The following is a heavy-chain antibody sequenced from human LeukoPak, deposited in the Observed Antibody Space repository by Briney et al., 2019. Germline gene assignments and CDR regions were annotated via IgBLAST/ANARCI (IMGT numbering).Heavy chain of an antibody. D-gene: IGHD6-13*01. CDR2: INGSGGST. CDR3: ANSIAAAGTPSFDY. J-gene: IGHJ4*02. CDR1: GVTFSSYA. Sequence: GGSLRLSCAASGVTFSSYAMSWVRQAPGKGLEWVSAINGSGGSTYYADSVKGRFTISRDNSKNTLYLQMNSLRAEDTAVYYCANSIAAAGTPSFDYWGQGTLVTVSS. V-gene: IGHV3-23*01.